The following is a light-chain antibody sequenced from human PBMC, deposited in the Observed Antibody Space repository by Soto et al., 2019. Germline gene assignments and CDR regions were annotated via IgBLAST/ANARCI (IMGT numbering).Light chain of an antibody. J-gene: IGLJ1*01. CDR3: FSYNSRGTYV. V-gene: IGLV2-14*01. Sequence: QSALTQPASVSGSPGQSITISCTGTSSDVGNYKYVSWYQQHPGKAPKLMIYEVSNRPSGVSNRFSGSKSGNTASLTISGLQAEDETDYSCFSYNSRGTYVFVTGTKVTV. CDR2: EVS. CDR1: SSDVGNYKY.